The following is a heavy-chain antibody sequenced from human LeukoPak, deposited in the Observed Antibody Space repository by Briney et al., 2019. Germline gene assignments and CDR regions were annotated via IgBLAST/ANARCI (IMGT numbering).Heavy chain of an antibody. CDR2: ISTYSGNT. J-gene: IGHJ4*02. Sequence: GASVRVSCKASGYTFTTFGITWVRQAPGEGLEWMGWISTYSGNTRYAQKFQGRVTTTTDTSASTAYMELRSLRSDDTAVYYCARGELIFDYWGQGTLVTVSS. CDR1: GYTFTTFG. D-gene: IGHD1-26*01. CDR3: ARGELIFDY. V-gene: IGHV1-18*01.